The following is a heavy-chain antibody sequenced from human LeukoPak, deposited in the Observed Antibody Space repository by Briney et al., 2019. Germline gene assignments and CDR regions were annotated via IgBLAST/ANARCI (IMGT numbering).Heavy chain of an antibody. J-gene: IGHJ6*03. CDR3: ARVYETTVPYYYYMDV. V-gene: IGHV4-59*12. CDR1: GGSISSYY. Sequence: SETLSLTCTVSGGSISSYYWSWIRQPPGKGLEWIVSMSYSGHTYYNPSLKSRVTTSIDTSKNQLSLNLKSVTAADTAVYYCARVYETTVPYYYYMDVWGKGTTVTVSS. CDR2: MSYSGHT. D-gene: IGHD4-17*01.